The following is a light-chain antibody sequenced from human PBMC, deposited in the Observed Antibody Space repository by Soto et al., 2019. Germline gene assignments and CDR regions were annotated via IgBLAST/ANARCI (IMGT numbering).Light chain of an antibody. V-gene: IGKV3-15*01. CDR1: QPIASN. CDR2: GAS. CDR3: QQYNNWPYT. J-gene: IGKJ2*01. Sequence: ELLMTQFPATVSVFPGGRATLSCRASQPIASNVAWYQQRPGQPPRLLIFGASTRASDVPDGFTGSGSGTQFTLTIASLHSEDFAVYFCQQYNNWPYTFGQGTKVDIK.